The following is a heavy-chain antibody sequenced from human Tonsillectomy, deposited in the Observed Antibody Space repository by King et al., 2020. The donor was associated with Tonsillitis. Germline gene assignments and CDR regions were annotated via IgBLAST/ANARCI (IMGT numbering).Heavy chain of an antibody. D-gene: IGHD3-22*01. CDR2: ISGGGSRT. J-gene: IGHJ4*02. V-gene: IGHV3-43*02. Sequence: VQLVESGGGVVQPGGSLRLSCAASGFTFDDYAMHWVRQAPGKGLEWVSLISGGGSRTYFADSVKGRFTISRDNSNNSLYLQMNSLRTEDTALYYCAKNMYSDSSEELDYWGQGTLVTVSS. CDR3: AKNMYSDSSEELDY. CDR1: GFTFDDYA.